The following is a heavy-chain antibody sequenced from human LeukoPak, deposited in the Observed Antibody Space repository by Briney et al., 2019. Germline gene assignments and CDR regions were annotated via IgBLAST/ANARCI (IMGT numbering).Heavy chain of an antibody. V-gene: IGHV1-69*13. Sequence: ASVKVSCKASGSTFSSYAISWVRQAPGQGLEWMGGIIPIFGTANYAQKFQGRVTITADESTSTAYMELSSLRSEDTAVYYCAREPSYYDILAGYYNYWGQGTLVTVSS. CDR1: GSTFSSYA. CDR2: IIPIFGTA. CDR3: AREPSYYDILAGYYNY. D-gene: IGHD3-9*01. J-gene: IGHJ4*02.